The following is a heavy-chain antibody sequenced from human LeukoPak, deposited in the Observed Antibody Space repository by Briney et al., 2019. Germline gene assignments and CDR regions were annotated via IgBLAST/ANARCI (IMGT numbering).Heavy chain of an antibody. D-gene: IGHD5-12*01. J-gene: IGHJ4*02. V-gene: IGHV1-2*02. CDR1: GYTFTGYY. CDR3: ARRSKGYGGYALDY. Sequence: ASVRVSCKASGYTFTGYYMHWVRQAPGQGLEWMGWINPNSGGTNYAQKFQGRVTMTRDTSISTAYMELSRLRSEDTAVYYCARRSKGYGGYALDYWGQGTLVTVSS. CDR2: INPNSGGT.